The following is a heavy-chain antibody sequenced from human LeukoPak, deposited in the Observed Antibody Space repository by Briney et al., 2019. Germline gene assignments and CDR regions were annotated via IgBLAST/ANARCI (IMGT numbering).Heavy chain of an antibody. J-gene: IGHJ4*02. V-gene: IGHV4-59*01. CDR2: IYYSGST. Sequence: KPSETLSLTCTVSGGSISSYYWSWIRQPPGKGLEWIGYIYYSGSTNYNPPLKSRVTISVDTSKNQFSLKLSSVTAADTAVYYCARLKEGAVNYWGQGTLVTVSS. D-gene: IGHD1-26*01. CDR3: ARLKEGAVNY. CDR1: GGSISSYY.